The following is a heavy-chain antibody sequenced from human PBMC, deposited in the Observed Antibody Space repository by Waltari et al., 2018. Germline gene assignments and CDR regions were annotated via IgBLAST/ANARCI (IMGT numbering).Heavy chain of an antibody. J-gene: IGHJ3*02. V-gene: IGHV3-23*01. Sequence: EVQLLESGGGLVQPGGSLRLSCAASGFTFSSYAMSWVRQAPGKGLEWVSAISGSGGSTYYADSVKCRFTISRDNSKNTLYLQMNSLRAEDTAVYYCAKDTLRDGALRGAFDIWGQGTMVTVSS. CDR1: GFTFSSYA. CDR3: AKDTLRDGALRGAFDI. CDR2: ISGSGGST.